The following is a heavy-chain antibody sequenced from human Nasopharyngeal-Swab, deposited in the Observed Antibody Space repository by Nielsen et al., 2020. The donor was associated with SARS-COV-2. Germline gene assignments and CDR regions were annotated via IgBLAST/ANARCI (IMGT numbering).Heavy chain of an antibody. CDR2: ISSSSSYI. Sequence: GGSLGLSLAASGFTFNNYNFNWVRQAPGKGLEWVSSISSSSSYIYYADSVKGRFTISRDNAKNSLYLQMNGLRAEDTAVYYCARDGLDYDFWSAYFMDVWGQGTTVTVSS. J-gene: IGHJ6*02. CDR1: GFTFNNYN. CDR3: ARDGLDYDFWSAYFMDV. V-gene: IGHV3-21*01. D-gene: IGHD3-3*01.